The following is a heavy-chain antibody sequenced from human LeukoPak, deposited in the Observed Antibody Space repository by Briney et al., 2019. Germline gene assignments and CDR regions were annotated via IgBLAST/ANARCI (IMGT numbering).Heavy chain of an antibody. CDR2: IYYSGNT. CDR1: GGSISSYY. V-gene: IGHV4-59*08. D-gene: IGHD1-26*01. CDR3: ARRVSGVGFDY. J-gene: IGHJ4*02. Sequence: SETLSLTCTVSGGSISSYYWSWIRQPPGKGLEWIGYIYYSGNTNYNPSLKSRVTISVDTSKNQFSLKLSSVTAADTAVYYCARRVSGVGFDYWGQGTLVTVSS.